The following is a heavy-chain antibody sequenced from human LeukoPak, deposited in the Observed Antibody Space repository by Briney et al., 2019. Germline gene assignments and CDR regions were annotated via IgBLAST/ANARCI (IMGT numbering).Heavy chain of an antibody. CDR3: ARVASQDCSSTSCHLPEGGEDV. D-gene: IGHD2-2*01. V-gene: IGHV1-69*13. CDR2: IIPIFGTA. CDR1: GGTFSSYA. Sequence: SVKVSCKASGGTFSSYAISWVRQAPGQGLEWMGGIIPIFGTANYAQKFQGRVTITADESTSTAYLELSSLRSEDTAVYYCARVASQDCSSTSCHLPEGGEDVWGKGTTVTVSS. J-gene: IGHJ6*04.